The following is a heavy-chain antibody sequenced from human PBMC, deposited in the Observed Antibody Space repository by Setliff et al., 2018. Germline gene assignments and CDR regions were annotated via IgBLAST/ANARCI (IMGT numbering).Heavy chain of an antibody. Sequence: KTSETLSLTCAASGGTFTYYYWTWIRQSPGKGLEWIGEINHSGSPNYNPSLKNRVTISIDTSRNQFSLKLNSMTTADTAVYYCARGRNIAARLLDSWGQGTLVTVSS. CDR2: INHSGSP. CDR1: GGTFTYYY. V-gene: IGHV4-34*01. D-gene: IGHD6-6*01. CDR3: ARGRNIAARLLDS. J-gene: IGHJ4*02.